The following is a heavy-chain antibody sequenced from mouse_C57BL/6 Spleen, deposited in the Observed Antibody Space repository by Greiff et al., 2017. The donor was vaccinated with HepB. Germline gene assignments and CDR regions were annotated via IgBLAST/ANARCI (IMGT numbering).Heavy chain of an antibody. CDR1: GFNIKDDY. J-gene: IGHJ1*03. V-gene: IGHV14-4*01. CDR3: TTWPGSSYGYWYFDV. CDR2: IDPENGDT. D-gene: IGHD1-1*01. Sequence: EVQLQQSGAELVRPGASVKLSCTASGFNIKDDYMHWVKQRPEQGLEWIGWIDPENGDTEYASKFQGKATITADTSSNTAYLQLSSLTSEDTAVYYCTTWPGSSYGYWYFDVWGTGTTVTVSS.